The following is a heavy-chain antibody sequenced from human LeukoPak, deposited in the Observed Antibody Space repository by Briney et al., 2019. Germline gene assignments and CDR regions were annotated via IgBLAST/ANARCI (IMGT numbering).Heavy chain of an antibody. V-gene: IGHV1-24*01. CDR2: FDPEDGET. CDR3: ATDRGNRVGAHRGDAFDI. Sequence: ASVKVSCKVSGYTLTELSMHWVRQAPGKGLEWMGGFDPEDGETIYAQKFQGRVTMTEDTSTDTAYMELSSLRSEDTAVYYCATDRGNRVGAHRGDAFDIWGQGTMVTVSS. CDR1: GYTLTELS. J-gene: IGHJ3*02. D-gene: IGHD1-26*01.